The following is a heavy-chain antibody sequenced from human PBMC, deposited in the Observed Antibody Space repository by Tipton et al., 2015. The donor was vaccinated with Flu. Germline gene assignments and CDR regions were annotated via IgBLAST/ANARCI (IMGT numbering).Heavy chain of an antibody. Sequence: TLSLTCTVSGGSITIYYWSWIRQPPGKGLEWIGYIYYRGSTNYNPPLKSRVTISVDTSKNQFSLKLSSVTAADTAVYYCARRKTVTTRLTYFDYWGQGTLVTVSS. V-gene: IGHV4-59*08. D-gene: IGHD4-17*01. CDR3: ARRKTVTTRLTYFDY. J-gene: IGHJ4*02. CDR1: GGSITIYY. CDR2: IYYRGST.